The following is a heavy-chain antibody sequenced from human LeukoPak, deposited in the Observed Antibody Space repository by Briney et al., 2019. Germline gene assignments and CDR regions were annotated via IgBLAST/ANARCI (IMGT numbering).Heavy chain of an antibody. CDR2: IFPSGGEI. CDR1: GFIFSKYW. Sequence: GGSLRLSCAASGFIFSKYWMSWVRQPPGKGLERVSSIFPSGGEIHYADSVRGRFTIYRDNSKSILSLQMNSLRAEDTAIYYCATYRQVLLPFESWGQGTLVTVSS. J-gene: IGHJ4*02. CDR3: ATYRQVLLPFES. V-gene: IGHV3-23*01. D-gene: IGHD5-18*01.